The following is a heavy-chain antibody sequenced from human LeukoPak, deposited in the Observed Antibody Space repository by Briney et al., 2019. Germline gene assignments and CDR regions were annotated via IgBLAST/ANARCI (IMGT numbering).Heavy chain of an antibody. J-gene: IGHJ6*02. V-gene: IGHV3-23*01. CDR2: IRSDGDSS. Sequence: GGSLRLSCAASGFTFRNYAMNWVRQAPGKGLEWVAFIRSDGDSSYHADSVKGRFTISRDNSKNTLSLQMNSLRADDTGVYYCAKGYGMDVRGQGTTVTVSS. CDR1: GFTFRNYA. CDR3: AKGYGMDV.